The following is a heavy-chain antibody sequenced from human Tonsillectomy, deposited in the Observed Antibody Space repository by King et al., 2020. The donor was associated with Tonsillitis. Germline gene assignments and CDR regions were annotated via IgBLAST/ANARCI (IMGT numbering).Heavy chain of an antibody. V-gene: IGHV3-21*01. CDR2: ITSSSSYI. CDR3: ARDAGGFDY. CDR1: GFTFSTYS. J-gene: IGHJ4*02. Sequence: VQLVESGGGLVKPGGSLRLSCAASGFTFSTYSMNWVRQAPGKGLEWVSSITSSSSYIYYADSLKGRFTISRDNAKNSLYLQMNSLRAEDTAVYYCARDAGGFDYWGQGTLVTVSS.